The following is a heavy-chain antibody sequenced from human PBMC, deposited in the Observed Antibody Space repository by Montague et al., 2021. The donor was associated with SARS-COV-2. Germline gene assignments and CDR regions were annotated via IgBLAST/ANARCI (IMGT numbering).Heavy chain of an antibody. J-gene: IGHJ6*02. Sequence: SLRLSCAASGFTFSSYAMHWVRQAPGKGLEWVAVISYDGSNKYYADSVKGRLTISRDNSKNTLYLQMNSLRAEDTAVYYCARELILQYGMDVWGQGTTGTVSS. CDR3: ARELILQYGMDV. CDR2: ISYDGSNK. D-gene: IGHD3-3*02. V-gene: IGHV3-30*04. CDR1: GFTFSSYA.